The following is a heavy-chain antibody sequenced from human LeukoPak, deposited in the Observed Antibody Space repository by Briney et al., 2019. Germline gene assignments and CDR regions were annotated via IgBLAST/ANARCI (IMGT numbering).Heavy chain of an antibody. D-gene: IGHD2-15*01. CDR3: ARALGHCTGGTCFPSGPADY. CDR2: IYGDGSNT. CDR1: GFTFSSHW. J-gene: IGHJ4*02. Sequence: GGSLRLSCAASGFTFSSHWMHWVRQAPGKGLVCVSLIYGDGSNTNYADSVKGRFVISRDNAKNTLFLQMSSLRADDTGVYYCARALGHCTGGTCFPSGPADYWGQGTLVTVSS. V-gene: IGHV3-74*01.